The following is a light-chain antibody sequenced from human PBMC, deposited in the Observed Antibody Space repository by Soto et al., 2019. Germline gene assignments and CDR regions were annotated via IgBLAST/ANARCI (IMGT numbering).Light chain of an antibody. CDR2: DVS. J-gene: IGLJ2*01. CDR1: SSGVDGYNY. Sequence: QSVLTQPRSVSGSPGQSVTISCTGTSSGVDGYNYVSWYQQHPGKAPKLMIYDVSKRPSGVPDRFSGSKSGNTASLTISGLQAEDEADYYCCSYAGSYTLVFGGGTKLTVL. V-gene: IGLV2-11*01. CDR3: CSYAGSYTLV.